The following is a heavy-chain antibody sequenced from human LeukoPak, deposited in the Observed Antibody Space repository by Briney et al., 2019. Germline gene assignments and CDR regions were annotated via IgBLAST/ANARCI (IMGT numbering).Heavy chain of an antibody. V-gene: IGHV3-30*18. CDR1: GFTFSSYG. CDR3: AKVHYYGSGSYYKTAVRGDAFDI. CDR2: ISYDGSNK. D-gene: IGHD3-10*01. J-gene: IGHJ3*02. Sequence: GGSLRLSCAASGFTFSSYGMHWVRQAPGKGLEWVAVISYDGSNKYYADSVKGRFTISRDNSKNTLYLQMNSLRAEDTAVYYCAKVHYYGSGSYYKTAVRGDAFDIWGQGTMVTVSS.